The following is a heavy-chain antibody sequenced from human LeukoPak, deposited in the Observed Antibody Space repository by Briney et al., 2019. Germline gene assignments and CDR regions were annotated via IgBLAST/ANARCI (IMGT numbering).Heavy chain of an antibody. CDR1: AGSINSISYY. Sequence: SETLSLNCTVSAGSINSISYYWGWIRQPPGKGLEWIGSIYYSRSTWSSLKSRVTISIDTSKNKFSLKLSSVTAVDTAVYYCAGAGYSYGYVDYWGQGTLVTVS. D-gene: IGHD5-18*01. CDR3: AGAGYSYGYVDY. CDR2: IYYSRST. V-gene: IGHV4-39*07. J-gene: IGHJ4*02.